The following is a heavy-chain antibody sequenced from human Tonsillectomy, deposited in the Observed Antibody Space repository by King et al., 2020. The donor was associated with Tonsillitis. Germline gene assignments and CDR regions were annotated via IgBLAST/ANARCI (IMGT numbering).Heavy chain of an antibody. CDR3: AGGGSMVRFDY. CDR2: IIPIFGSA. J-gene: IGHJ4*02. D-gene: IGHD3-10*01. Sequence: VQLVQSGAEVKKPGSSVKVSCKASGGTFSSYAISWVRQAPGQGPEWMGGIIPIFGSANYPQKFQGRVTITADESTSTAYMELSSLRSEDTAVYYCAGGGSMVRFDYWGQGTLVTVSS. CDR1: GGTFSSYA. V-gene: IGHV1-69*01.